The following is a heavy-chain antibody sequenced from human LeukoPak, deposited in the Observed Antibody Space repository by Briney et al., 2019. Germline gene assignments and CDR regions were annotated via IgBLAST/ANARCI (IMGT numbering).Heavy chain of an antibody. CDR1: GGSISSGGYY. CDR3: ARDPNYYDSSGYPGAFDI. J-gene: IGHJ3*02. D-gene: IGHD3-22*01. Sequence: SETLSLTCTVSGGSISSGGYYWSWIRQHPGKGLERIGYIYYSGSTYYNPSLKSRVTISVDTSKNQFSLKLSSVTAADTAVYYCARDPNYYDSSGYPGAFDIWGQGTMVTVSS. V-gene: IGHV4-31*03. CDR2: IYYSGST.